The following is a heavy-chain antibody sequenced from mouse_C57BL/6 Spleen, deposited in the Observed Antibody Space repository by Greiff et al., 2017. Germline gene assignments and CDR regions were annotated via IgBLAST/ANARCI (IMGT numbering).Heavy chain of an antibody. Sequence: VQLQESGAELVRPGASVTLSCKASGYTFTDYEMHWVKQTPVHGLEWIGAIDPETGGTAYNQKFKGKAILTADKSSSTAYMELRSLTSEDSAVYYCTRYLFSYWGQGTTLTVSS. CDR1: GYTFTDYE. CDR2: IDPETGGT. D-gene: IGHD1-1*01. J-gene: IGHJ2*01. CDR3: TRYLFSY. V-gene: IGHV1-15*01.